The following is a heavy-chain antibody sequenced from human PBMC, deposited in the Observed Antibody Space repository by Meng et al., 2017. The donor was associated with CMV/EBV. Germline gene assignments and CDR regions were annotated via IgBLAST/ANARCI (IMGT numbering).Heavy chain of an antibody. CDR3: ARASSGSYYLNWFDP. Sequence: GGSLRLSCAASGFTFSSYSMNWVRQAPGKGLEWVSSISSSSSYIYYADSVKGRFTISRDNAKNSLYLQMNSLRAEDTAVYYCARASSGSYYLNWFDPWGQGTLVTVS. J-gene: IGHJ5*02. CDR2: ISSSSSYI. V-gene: IGHV3-21*01. CDR1: GFTFSSYS. D-gene: IGHD1-26*01.